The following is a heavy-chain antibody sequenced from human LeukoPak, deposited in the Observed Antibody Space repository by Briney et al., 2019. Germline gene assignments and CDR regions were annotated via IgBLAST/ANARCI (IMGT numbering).Heavy chain of an antibody. D-gene: IGHD3-3*01. V-gene: IGHV3-23*01. Sequence: PGGSLRLSCAASGFTFSNYAMSWVRQAPGKGLEWVSAIRGSGGSTYYADSVKGRFTISRDNSKNTLYLQMNSLRAEDTAVYYCAAYYDFWSGAGAVDYWGQGTLVTVSS. CDR2: IRGSGGST. CDR1: GFTFSNYA. J-gene: IGHJ4*02. CDR3: AAYYDFWSGAGAVDY.